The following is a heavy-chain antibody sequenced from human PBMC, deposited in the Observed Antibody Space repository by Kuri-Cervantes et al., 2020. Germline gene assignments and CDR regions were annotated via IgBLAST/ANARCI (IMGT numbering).Heavy chain of an antibody. CDR1: GYTLTELS. CDR2: FDPEDGET. V-gene: IGHV1-24*01. Sequence: ASVKVSCKVSGYTLTELSMHWVRQAPGKGLEWMGGFDPEDGETIYAQKFQGRVTMTEDTSTDTAYMELRSLRSEDTAVYYCATTSGRRSYNWFDPWGQGTLVTVSS. CDR3: ATTSGRRSYNWFDP. J-gene: IGHJ5*02. D-gene: IGHD3-10*01.